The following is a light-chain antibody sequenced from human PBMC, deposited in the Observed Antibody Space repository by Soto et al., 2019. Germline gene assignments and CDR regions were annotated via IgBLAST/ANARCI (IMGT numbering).Light chain of an antibody. V-gene: IGLV1-40*01. Sequence: QSVLTQPPSVSGAPGQRVTISCTGSSSNIGAGYDVHWYQQLPGTAPKLLISGNTNRPSGVPDRFSGSKSGTSASLAITGLQAEDEADYYCQSYGSSLNYWVFGGGTKLTVL. CDR1: SSNIGAGYD. CDR3: QSYGSSLNYWV. CDR2: GNT. J-gene: IGLJ3*02.